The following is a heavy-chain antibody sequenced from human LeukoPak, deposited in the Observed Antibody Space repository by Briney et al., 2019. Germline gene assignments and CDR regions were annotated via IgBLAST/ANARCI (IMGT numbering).Heavy chain of an antibody. CDR1: GYTFTSYY. J-gene: IGHJ6*03. CDR2: INPSGGST. V-gene: IGHV1-46*01. CDR3: ARARYYDSSGYYLPRVSYYMDV. D-gene: IGHD3-22*01. Sequence: ASVKVSCKASGYTFTSYYMHWVRQAPGQGLEWMGIINPSGGSTSYAQKFQGRVTITTDESTSTAYMELSSLRSEDTAVYYCARARYYDSSGYYLPRVSYYMDVWGKGTTVTVSS.